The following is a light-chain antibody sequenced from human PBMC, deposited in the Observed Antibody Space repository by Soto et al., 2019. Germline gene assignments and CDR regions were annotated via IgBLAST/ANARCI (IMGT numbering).Light chain of an antibody. V-gene: IGLV2-23*01. CDR3: CSYAGSSTLV. CDR2: EGS. Sequence: QSALTQPASVSGSPGQSITISCTGTSSGVWSYNLVSWYQQHPGKAPKLMIYEGSKRPSGVSNRFSGSKSGNTASLTISGLQAEDEADYYCCSYAGSSTLVFGGGPKLTVL. J-gene: IGLJ2*01. CDR1: SSGVWSYNL.